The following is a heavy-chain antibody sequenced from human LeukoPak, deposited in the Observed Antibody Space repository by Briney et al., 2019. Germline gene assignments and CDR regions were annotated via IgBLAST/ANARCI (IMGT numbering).Heavy chain of an antibody. CDR1: GGSFSGYY. CDR2: INHSGST. CDR3: ARAGAYYGSGIPLDI. J-gene: IGHJ3*02. Sequence: SETLSLTCAVYGGSFSGYYWSWIRHPPGKGLEWIGEINHSGSTNNNPTLKSRVTISLDTSKTQVSLKLSSVTAGDTAVRYCARAGAYYGSGIPLDIWGQGTMVTVSS. D-gene: IGHD3-10*01. V-gene: IGHV4-34*01.